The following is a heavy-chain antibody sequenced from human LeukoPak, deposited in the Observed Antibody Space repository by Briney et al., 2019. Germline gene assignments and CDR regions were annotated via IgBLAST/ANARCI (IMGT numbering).Heavy chain of an antibody. D-gene: IGHD6-13*01. CDR2: INSDGSST. J-gene: IGHJ4*02. CDR3: AREPTTAAAGNGINC. CDR1: GFTFSSYW. Sequence: PGGSLRLSCAASGFTFSSYWMHWVRQAPGKGLVWVSLINSDGSSTNYADSVKGRFTISRDNAKNTLNLQMNSLRADDTAVYYCAREPTTAAAGNGINCWGQGTLVTVSS. V-gene: IGHV3-74*01.